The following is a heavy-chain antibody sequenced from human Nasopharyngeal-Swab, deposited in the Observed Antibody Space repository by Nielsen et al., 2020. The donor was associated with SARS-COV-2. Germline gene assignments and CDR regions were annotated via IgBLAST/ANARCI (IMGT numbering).Heavy chain of an antibody. J-gene: IGHJ4*02. CDR1: GGSISSSSYY. CDR3: ARRGGQLAPDY. CDR2: IYYSGST. Sequence: SETLSLTCIVSGGSISSSSYYWGWIRQPPGKGLEWIGSIYYSGSTYYNPSLKSRVTISVDTSKNQFSLKLSSVTAADTAVYYCARRGGQLAPDYWGQGTLVTVSS. V-gene: IGHV4-39*01. D-gene: IGHD6-13*01.